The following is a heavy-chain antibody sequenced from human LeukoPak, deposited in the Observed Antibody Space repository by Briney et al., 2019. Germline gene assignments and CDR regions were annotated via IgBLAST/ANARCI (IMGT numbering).Heavy chain of an antibody. V-gene: IGHV4-59*01. D-gene: IGHD6-19*01. CDR1: GGSISSYY. J-gene: IGHJ3*02. Sequence: SETLSLTCTVSGGSISSYYWSWIRQPPGKGLEWIGYIYYSGSTNYNPSLKSRVTISVDTSKNQFSLKLSSVTAADTAVYYCARERRSAVAGFDAFDIWGQGTMVTVSS. CDR3: ARERRSAVAGFDAFDI. CDR2: IYYSGST.